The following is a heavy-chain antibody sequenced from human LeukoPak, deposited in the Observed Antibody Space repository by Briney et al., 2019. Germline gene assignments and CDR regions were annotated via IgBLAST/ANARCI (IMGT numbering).Heavy chain of an antibody. Sequence: GSLRLSCAASGLTFSSYAMSWIRQPPGKGLEWIGEINHSGSTNYNPSLKSRVTISVDTSKNQFSLKLSPVTAADTAVYYCARGRGNYDSSGYYLGDVWGQGTTVTVSS. J-gene: IGHJ6*02. CDR2: INHSGST. CDR1: GLTFSSYA. CDR3: ARGRGNYDSSGYYLGDV. V-gene: IGHV4-34*01. D-gene: IGHD3-22*01.